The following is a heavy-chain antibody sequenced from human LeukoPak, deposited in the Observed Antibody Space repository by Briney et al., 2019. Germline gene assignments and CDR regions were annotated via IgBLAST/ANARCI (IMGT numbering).Heavy chain of an antibody. CDR2: ISYDGSNK. D-gene: IGHD6-19*01. CDR3: AKDLTVASPLYYYYGMDV. J-gene: IGHJ6*02. V-gene: IGHV3-30*18. Sequence: GGSLRLSCAASGFTFSSYAMSWVRQAPGKGLEWVAVISYDGSNKYYADSVKGRFTISRDNSKNTLYLQMNSLRAEDTAVYYCAKDLTVASPLYYYYGMDVWGQGTTVTVSS. CDR1: GFTFSSYA.